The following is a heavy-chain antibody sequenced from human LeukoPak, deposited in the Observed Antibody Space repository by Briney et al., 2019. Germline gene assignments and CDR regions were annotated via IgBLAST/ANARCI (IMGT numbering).Heavy chain of an antibody. CDR2: IKKDGGEI. D-gene: IGHD6-13*01. J-gene: IGHJ4*02. Sequence: GGSLRLSCAASGFNFSSHWMSWVRQAPGKGLEWVANIKKDGGEIFYADSVKGRFTIFRDNAKNALYLQMSSLRGEDTALYYCARDRRAASAPDYWGQGTLVTRSS. CDR3: ARDRRAASAPDY. CDR1: GFNFSSHW. V-gene: IGHV3-7*01.